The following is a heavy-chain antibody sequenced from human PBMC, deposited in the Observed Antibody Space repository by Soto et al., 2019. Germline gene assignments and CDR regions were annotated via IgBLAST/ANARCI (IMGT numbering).Heavy chain of an antibody. CDR1: GYTFTRYT. V-gene: IGHV1-3*01. Sequence: ASVKVSCKASGYTFTRYTMNWVRQAPGQRLEWMGWINPDNGNTKSSQKFQDRVIITRDTSASTAYMDLSSLRSEDTAVYYCARAPSRDGYETHYFDYWGQGTLVTVSS. CDR3: ARAPSRDGYETHYFDY. D-gene: IGHD5-12*01. CDR2: INPDNGNT. J-gene: IGHJ4*02.